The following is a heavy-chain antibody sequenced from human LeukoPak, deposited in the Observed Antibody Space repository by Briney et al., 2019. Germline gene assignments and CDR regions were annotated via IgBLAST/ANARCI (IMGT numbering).Heavy chain of an antibody. Sequence: SVKVSCKASGGTFSSYAISWVRQAPGQGLEWMGGIIPIFGTANYAQKFQGRVTITTDESTSTAYMELSSLRSKDTAVYYCASSVVIRPGYFDYWGQGTLVTVSS. CDR3: ASSVVIRPGYFDY. V-gene: IGHV1-69*05. CDR1: GGTFSSYA. D-gene: IGHD3-22*01. CDR2: IIPIFGTA. J-gene: IGHJ4*02.